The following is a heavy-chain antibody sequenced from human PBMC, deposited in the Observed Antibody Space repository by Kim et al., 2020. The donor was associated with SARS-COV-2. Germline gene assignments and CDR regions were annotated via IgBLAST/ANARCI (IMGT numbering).Heavy chain of an antibody. CDR2: INPSGGST. CDR1: GYTFTSYY. J-gene: IGHJ6*02. Sequence: ASVKVSCKASGYTFTSYYMHWVRQAPGQGLEWMGIINPSGGSTSYAQKFQGRVTMTRDTSTSTVYMELSSLRSEDTAVYYCARDSGQQLVRYYYYGMDVWGQGTTVTVSS. V-gene: IGHV1-46*01. CDR3: ARDSGQQLVRYYYYGMDV. D-gene: IGHD6-13*01.